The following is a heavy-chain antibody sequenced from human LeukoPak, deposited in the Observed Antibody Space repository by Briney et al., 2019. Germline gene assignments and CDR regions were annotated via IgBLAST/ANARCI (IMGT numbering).Heavy chain of an antibody. V-gene: IGHV3-7*01. J-gene: IGHJ4*02. CDR1: GFTFSRYW. D-gene: IGHD2-2*01. CDR3: ARDGGYCEGISCPGDY. CDR2: IDRDGSQK. Sequence: GGSLRLSCEASGFTFSRYWMSLVRQAPGKGLEWVANIDRDGSQKHYVDSVKCRFTIFRDNAKNSLFLQMNNLRVEDTAIYYCARDGGYCEGISCPGDYWGQGALVTVSS.